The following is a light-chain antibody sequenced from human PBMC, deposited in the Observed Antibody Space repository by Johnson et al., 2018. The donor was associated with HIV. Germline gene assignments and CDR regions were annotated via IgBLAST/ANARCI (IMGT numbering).Light chain of an antibody. Sequence: QSVLTQPPSVSAAPRQRVTISCSGNSSNMGNNYVSWYQQVPGTAPKLLIYDNNKRPSGTPDRFSGSKSGPSATLGITGLQTGDEADYYCGTWDTSLRSGFFGTGTKVTVL. J-gene: IGLJ1*01. CDR2: DNN. CDR1: SSNMGNNY. CDR3: GTWDTSLRSGF. V-gene: IGLV1-51*01.